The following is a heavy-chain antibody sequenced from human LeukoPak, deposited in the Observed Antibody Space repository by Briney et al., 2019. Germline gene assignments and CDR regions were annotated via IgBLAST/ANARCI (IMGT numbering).Heavy chain of an antibody. V-gene: IGHV1-18*01. CDR3: ARGGLSGSYRWTFDY. D-gene: IGHD1-26*01. CDR2: ISAYNGNT. J-gene: IGHJ4*02. Sequence: GASVKVSCKASGYTFTSYGIIWVRQAPGQGLEWMGWISAYNGNTNYAQKLQGRVTMTTDTSTSTAYMELRSLRSDDTAVYYCARGGLSGSYRWTFDYWGQGTLVTVSS. CDR1: GYTFTSYG.